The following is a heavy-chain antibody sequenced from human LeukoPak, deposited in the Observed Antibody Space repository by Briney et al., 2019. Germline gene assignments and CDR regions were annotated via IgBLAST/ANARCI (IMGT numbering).Heavy chain of an antibody. J-gene: IGHJ4*02. CDR2: IWYDGSNK. Sequence: GGSLRLSCAASGFTFSSYGMPWVRQAPGKGLEWVAVIWYDGSNKYYADSVKGRFTISRDNSKNTLYLQMNSLRAEDTAVYYCARDPTRPESDDYGDYRGGFDYWGQGTLVTVSS. D-gene: IGHD4-17*01. V-gene: IGHV3-33*01. CDR3: ARDPTRPESDDYGDYRGGFDY. CDR1: GFTFSSYG.